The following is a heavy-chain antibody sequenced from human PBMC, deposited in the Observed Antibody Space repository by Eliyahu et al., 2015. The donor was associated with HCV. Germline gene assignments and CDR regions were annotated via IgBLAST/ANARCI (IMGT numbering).Heavy chain of an antibody. V-gene: IGHV3-23*01. J-gene: IGHJ5*02. CDR3: AKDLGGSWYGDNWFDP. Sequence: EVQLLESGGGLVQPGGSLRLSCAASGFTFSSYAMSWVRQAPGKGLEWVSAISGSGGSTYYADSVKGRFTISRDNSKNTLYLQMNSLRAEDTAVYYCAKDLGGSWYGDNWFDPWGQGTLVTVSS. CDR2: ISGSGGST. CDR1: GFTFSSYA. D-gene: IGHD6-13*01.